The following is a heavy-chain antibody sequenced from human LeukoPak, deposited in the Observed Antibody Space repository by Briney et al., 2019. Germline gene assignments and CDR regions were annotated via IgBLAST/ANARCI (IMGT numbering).Heavy chain of an antibody. CDR1: GGTFSSYA. CDR3: ASWDSSGYYFRY. J-gene: IGHJ4*02. D-gene: IGHD3-22*01. V-gene: IGHV1-69*05. CDR2: IIPIFGTA. Sequence: SVKVSCKASGGTFSSYAISWVRQAPGQGLEWMGRIIPIFGTANYAQKFQGRVTITTDESTSTAYMELSSLRSEDTAAYYCASWDSSGYYFRYWGQGTLVTVSS.